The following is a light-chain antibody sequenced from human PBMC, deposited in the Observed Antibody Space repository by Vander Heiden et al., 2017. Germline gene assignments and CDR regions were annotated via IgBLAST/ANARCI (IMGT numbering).Light chain of an antibody. J-gene: IGLJ1*01. CDR3: QSYVSSISGDV. Sequence: QSVLTQPPSVSGAPGQRGNIYCTGSSTHLGAGYELPWYQQLPGTAPKLLIDGNSDRPSGVPDRFSGSKSGTSASRAITGFQAEDEADYDCQSYVSSISGDVFGTGTKLTVL. V-gene: IGLV1-40*01. CDR1: STHLGAGYE. CDR2: GNS.